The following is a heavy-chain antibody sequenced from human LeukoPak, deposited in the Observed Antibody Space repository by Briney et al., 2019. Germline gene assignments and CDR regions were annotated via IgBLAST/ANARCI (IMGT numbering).Heavy chain of an antibody. CDR1: GGSISSSSYY. CDR2: TYYSGST. J-gene: IGHJ3*02. Sequence: KASETLSLTCTVSGGSISSSSYYWGWIRKPPGKGLEWIGGTYYSGSTYYNPSLKSRITISVDTSKNQFSLKLSSVTAADTAVYYCARGYYYDSSGFYELRAFDIWGQGTMVTVSS. CDR3: ARGYYYDSSGFYELRAFDI. V-gene: IGHV4-39*01. D-gene: IGHD3-22*01.